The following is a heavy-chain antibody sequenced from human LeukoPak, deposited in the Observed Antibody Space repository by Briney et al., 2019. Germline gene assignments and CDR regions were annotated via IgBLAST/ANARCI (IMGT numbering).Heavy chain of an antibody. CDR1: GGSFSGYY. CDR2: IYDSGST. V-gene: IGHV4-59*01. CDR3: ARVGGTNYYYYGMDV. J-gene: IGHJ6*02. D-gene: IGHD1-1*01. Sequence: SETLSLTCAVYGGSFSGYYWTWIRQPPGKGLEWIGYIYDSGSTNYNPSLKSRVTISVDTSKNQFSLKLSSVTAADTAVYYCARVGGTNYYYYGMDVWGQGTTVTVSS.